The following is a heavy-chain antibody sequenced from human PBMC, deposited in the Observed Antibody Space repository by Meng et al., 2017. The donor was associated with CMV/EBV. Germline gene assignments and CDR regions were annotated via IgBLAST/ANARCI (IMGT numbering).Heavy chain of an antibody. CDR1: GFTFSDYY. CDR3: AKVTRPAPTYYLDY. D-gene: IGHD3-16*01. V-gene: IGHV3-11*01. Sequence: SGFTFSDYYMSWIRQAPGKGLEWVSYISSSGSTIYYADSVKGRFTISRDNSKNTLYVQMNSLRAEDTAVYFCAKVTRPAPTYYLDYWGQGTLVTVSS. J-gene: IGHJ4*02. CDR2: ISSSGSTI.